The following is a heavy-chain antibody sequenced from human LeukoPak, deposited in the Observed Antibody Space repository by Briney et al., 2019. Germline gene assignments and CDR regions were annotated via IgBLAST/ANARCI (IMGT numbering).Heavy chain of an antibody. CDR3: AKVHSSGWLFDY. D-gene: IGHD6-19*01. CDR1: GFTFSNYA. CDR2: IVGSGSTT. V-gene: IGHV3-23*01. J-gene: IGHJ4*02. Sequence: GGSLRLSCAASGFTFSNYAMSWVRQAPGKGLEWVAGIVGSGSTTYHADSVKGRFTFSRDNSKNTLYLQMNSLRAEDTAVYYCAKVHSSGWLFDYWGQGTLVTVPS.